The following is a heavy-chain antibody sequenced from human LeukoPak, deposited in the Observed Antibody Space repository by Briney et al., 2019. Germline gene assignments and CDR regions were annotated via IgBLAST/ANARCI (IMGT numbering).Heavy chain of an antibody. CDR1: GFTFSSYS. D-gene: IGHD3-3*01. Sequence: PGGSLRLSCAASGFTFSSYSMNWVRQAPGKGLEWVSSISSSSSYIYYADSVKGRFTISRDNAKNSLYLQMNSLRAEDTAVYYCTTGKPLITIFGVVTFPDAFDIWGQGTMVTVSS. V-gene: IGHV3-21*01. CDR2: ISSSSSYI. CDR3: TTGKPLITIFGVVTFPDAFDI. J-gene: IGHJ3*02.